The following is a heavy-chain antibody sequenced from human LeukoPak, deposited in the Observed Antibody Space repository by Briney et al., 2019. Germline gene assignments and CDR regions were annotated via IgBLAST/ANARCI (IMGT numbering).Heavy chain of an antibody. CDR1: GLPFSSYA. D-gene: IGHD1-26*01. J-gene: IGHJ4*02. CDR2: IGGSGGDT. V-gene: IGHV3-23*01. Sequence: HPGGPLSLPCAPSGLPFSSYAMLCVRHPPGKALEGFSSIGGSGGDTYYADSVKGRFTTSRDNSKNTLYLQMNSLRAEDTAVYYCAKLSWRELLSDEFDYWGQGTLVTVSS. CDR3: AKLSWRELLSDEFDY.